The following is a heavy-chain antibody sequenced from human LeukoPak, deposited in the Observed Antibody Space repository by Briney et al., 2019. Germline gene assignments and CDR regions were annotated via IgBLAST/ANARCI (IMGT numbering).Heavy chain of an antibody. V-gene: IGHV4-59*04. CDR2: IYYSGST. J-gene: IGHJ4*02. Sequence: PGGSLRLSCAASGFTFGSYSMNWVRQPPGKGLEWIGSIYYSGSTYYNPSLTSRVTMSIDTSKNQFSLKLSSVTAADTAVYYCAIELRRDGNNVKSYWGQGTLVTVSS. D-gene: IGHD5-24*01. CDR1: GFTFGSYSMN. CDR3: AIELRRDGNNVKSY.